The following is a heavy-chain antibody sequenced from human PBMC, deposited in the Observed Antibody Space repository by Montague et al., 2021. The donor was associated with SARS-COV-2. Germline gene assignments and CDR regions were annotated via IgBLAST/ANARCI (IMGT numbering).Heavy chain of an antibody. J-gene: IGHJ4*01. CDR1: GTSISSSY. Sequence: SDSLSLTCTVYGTSISSSYWDWIRQPPGKGLEWIGYINHSGSTSYNPSLKSRVTMSVDTSKNQFSLKLSSVTAADTAVYYCARSSESYSTFDFWGQGTLVTVSS. V-gene: IGHV4-4*09. CDR3: ARSSESYSTFDF. CDR2: INHSGST. D-gene: IGHD3-10*01.